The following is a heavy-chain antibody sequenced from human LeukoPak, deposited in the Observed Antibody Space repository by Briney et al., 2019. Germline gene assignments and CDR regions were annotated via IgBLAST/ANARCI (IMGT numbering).Heavy chain of an antibody. D-gene: IGHD6-19*01. CDR1: GGTFSSYA. CDR3: ARYGEVAGTSDSGDWFAP. CDR2: IIPIIRIA. V-gene: IGHV1-69*04. Sequence: RGSGRVSCRASGGTFSSYAMSWVRQAPGKGREGRGRIIPIIRIANHPPKFQGTVTITASPSTRTAYMALSSLRSQDTAAYYCARYGEVAGTSDSGDWFAPWGQEPWSPSPQ. J-gene: IGHJ5*02.